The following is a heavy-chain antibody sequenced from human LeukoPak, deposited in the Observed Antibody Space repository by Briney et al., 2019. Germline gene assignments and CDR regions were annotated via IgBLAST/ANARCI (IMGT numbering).Heavy chain of an antibody. V-gene: IGHV3-33*01. Sequence: GGSLRLSCAASGFTFSSYGTHWVRQAPGKGLEWVGVIWYDGSNKYYADSVNGRFAISRDNSKNTLYLQMNSLRAEDTAVYYCARGSSCDSGFDYWGQGTLVTVSS. CDR3: ARGSSCDSGFDY. J-gene: IGHJ4*02. CDR2: IWYDGSNK. CDR1: GFTFSSYG. D-gene: IGHD4-17*01.